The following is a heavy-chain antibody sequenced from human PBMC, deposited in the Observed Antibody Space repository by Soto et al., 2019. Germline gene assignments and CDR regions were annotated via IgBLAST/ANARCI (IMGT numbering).Heavy chain of an antibody. D-gene: IGHD2-21*01. Sequence: SETLSLTCTVSGGSISKSNYFWGWIRQAPGKGLEWIASILYTGTTSYNSSLKSRVAISVDTSKNQFSLELNSVTAADTAVYYCARLGWGNGDSDYWGQGTLVTVSS. CDR3: ARLGWGNGDSDY. CDR2: ILYTGTT. J-gene: IGHJ4*02. V-gene: IGHV4-39*01. CDR1: GGSISKSNYF.